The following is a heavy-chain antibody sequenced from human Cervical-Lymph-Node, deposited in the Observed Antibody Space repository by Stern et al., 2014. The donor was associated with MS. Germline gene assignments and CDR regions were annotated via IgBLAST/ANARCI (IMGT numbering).Heavy chain of an antibody. J-gene: IGHJ3*02. CDR1: GYTFTSNW. D-gene: IGHD7-27*01. CDR2: IYPYDSDT. CDR3: ARAWGDAIDI. V-gene: IGHV5-51*01. Sequence: EVKLVESGAEVKKPGESLKISCKGSGYTFTSNWIAWVRQMPGKGLEWMVIIYPYDSDTRYSPSFQGQVTISADKSIIPAYLQWSRLKASDTAMYYCARAWGDAIDIWGHGTMVTVSS.